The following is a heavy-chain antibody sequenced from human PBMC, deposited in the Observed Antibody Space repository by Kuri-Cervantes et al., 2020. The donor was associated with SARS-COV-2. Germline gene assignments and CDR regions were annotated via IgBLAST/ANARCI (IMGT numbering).Heavy chain of an antibody. J-gene: IGHJ6*02. Sequence: SETLSLTCTLSGGPISGYYWSWIRQSAGKGLEFIGRVYSSGGTNYNPPLEGRVTMSIDTAKNQVSLRLTSVTAADTAVYYCARGILGDDSIHYGMDVWGQGTSVTVSS. D-gene: IGHD2/OR15-2a*01. V-gene: IGHV4-4*07. CDR1: GGPISGYY. CDR2: VYSSGGT. CDR3: ARGILGDDSIHYGMDV.